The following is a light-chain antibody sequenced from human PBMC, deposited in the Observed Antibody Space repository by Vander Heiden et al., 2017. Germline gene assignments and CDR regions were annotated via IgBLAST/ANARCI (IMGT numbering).Light chain of an antibody. CDR1: QSVSSSY. CDR2: GAS. Sequence: EIVLTPSPGPLSLSPGESATLSCRASQSVSSSYLAWYQQKPGQAPRLLIYGASSRATGIPDRFSGSGSGTDFTLTISRLEPEDFAVYYCQQYGSSPFTFGPGTRVDIK. J-gene: IGKJ3*01. CDR3: QQYGSSPFT. V-gene: IGKV3-20*01.